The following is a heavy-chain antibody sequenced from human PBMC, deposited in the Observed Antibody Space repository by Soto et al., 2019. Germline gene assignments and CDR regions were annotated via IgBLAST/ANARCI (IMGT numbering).Heavy chain of an antibody. J-gene: IGHJ4*02. D-gene: IGHD3-3*01. CDR2: IYPSDSDT. Sequence: GESLKISCKGSGYNFAGYWIAWVRQMPGKGLELMGIIYPSDSDTRYRPSFQGQVTISADKSISSAYLQWSSLRASDTAMYYCARGGVSTRTFDYCGQGTPLTVSS. CDR1: GYNFAGYW. CDR3: ARGGVSTRTFDY. V-gene: IGHV5-51*01.